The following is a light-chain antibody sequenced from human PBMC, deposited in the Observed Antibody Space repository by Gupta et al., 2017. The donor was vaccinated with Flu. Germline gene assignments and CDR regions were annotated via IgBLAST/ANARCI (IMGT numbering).Light chain of an antibody. Sequence: SDVGAYDYVSWYQQYPGKAPELMIFEVSRRPSGISDRFSSSKSGNTASLTISGLLAEDKAYYYCSSYTKTNTVVVFGGGTKLTVL. CDR1: SDVGAYDY. V-gene: IGLV2-14*01. CDR3: SSYTKTNTVVV. J-gene: IGLJ3*02. CDR2: EVS.